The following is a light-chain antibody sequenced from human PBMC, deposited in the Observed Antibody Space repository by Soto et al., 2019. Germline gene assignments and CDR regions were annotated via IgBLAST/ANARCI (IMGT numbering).Light chain of an antibody. CDR3: QQYYDWPPTT. V-gene: IGKV3D-15*01. Sequence: TQSPALLSVSPGETATLSCKASRPIANKLAWYQQSPGQTPRLLIYGASTRANGVQDRFSGSGSGTDFTLTITSPQADDFATYYCQQYYDWPPTTFGQGTKFDIK. CDR1: RPIANK. J-gene: IGKJ2*01. CDR2: GAS.